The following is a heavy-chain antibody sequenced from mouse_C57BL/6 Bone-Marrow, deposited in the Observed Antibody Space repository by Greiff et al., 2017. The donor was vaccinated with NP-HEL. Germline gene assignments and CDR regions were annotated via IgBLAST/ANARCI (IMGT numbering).Heavy chain of an antibody. CDR2: IDPSDSET. CDR3: ARGETGKDFDY. V-gene: IGHV1-52*01. J-gene: IGHJ2*01. D-gene: IGHD4-1*01. CDR1: GYTFTSYW. Sequence: QVQLQQPGAELVRPGSSVKLSCKASGYTFTSYWMHWVKQRPIQGLEWIGNIDPSDSETHYTQKFKDKATLNVDNASSTAYMQLSSLTSEDSAVYYCARGETGKDFDYWGQGTTLTVSS.